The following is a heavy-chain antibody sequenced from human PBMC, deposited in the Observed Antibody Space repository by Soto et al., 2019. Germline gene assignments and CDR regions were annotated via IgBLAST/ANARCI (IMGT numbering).Heavy chain of an antibody. J-gene: IGHJ6*02. V-gene: IGHV1-18*04. CDR3: AREGWLGEVFPSGNYYYYGMAV. CDR2: VSPYNGDT. CDR1: GYTFTTYG. D-gene: IGHD3-10*01. Sequence: ASVRVSCKASGYTFTTYGINWVRQAPLQVLEWMGCVSPYNGDTTYAQKVQGRVTMTKDTSTRTAYLELRSLRYDDTAVYYCAREGWLGEVFPSGNYYYYGMAVWAQGTTVTVSS.